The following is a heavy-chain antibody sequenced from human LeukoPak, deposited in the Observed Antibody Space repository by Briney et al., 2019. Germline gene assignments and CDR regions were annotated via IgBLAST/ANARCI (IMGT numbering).Heavy chain of an antibody. CDR1: GGSISSSSYY. J-gene: IGHJ4*02. CDR2: IYYSGST. Sequence: SETLSLTCTVSGGSISSSSYYWGWIRQPPGKGLEWIGSIYYSGSTYYNPSLKSRVTISVDTSKNQFSLKLSSVTAADTAVYYCARGTSSYGSGSYPYAFDYWGQGTLVTVSS. V-gene: IGHV4-39*07. D-gene: IGHD3-10*01. CDR3: ARGTSSYGSGSYPYAFDY.